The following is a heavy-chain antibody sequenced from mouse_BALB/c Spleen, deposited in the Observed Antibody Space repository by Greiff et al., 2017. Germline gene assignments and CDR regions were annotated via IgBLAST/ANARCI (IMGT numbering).Heavy chain of an antibody. Sequence: LVKTGASVKISCTASGYSFTGYYMHWVKQSHGKSLEWIGYISCYNGATSYNQKFKGKATFTVDTSSSTAYMQFNSLTSEDSAVYYCARSYGSSYAMDYWGQGTSVTVSS. V-gene: IGHV1S34*01. CDR2: ISCYNGAT. CDR1: GYSFTGYY. CDR3: ARSYGSSYAMDY. D-gene: IGHD1-1*01. J-gene: IGHJ4*01.